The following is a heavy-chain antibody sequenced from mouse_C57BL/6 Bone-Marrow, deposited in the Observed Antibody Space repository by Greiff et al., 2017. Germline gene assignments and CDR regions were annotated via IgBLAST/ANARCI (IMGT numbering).Heavy chain of an antibody. CDR3: ARWLLLYWYFDV. CDR2: ILPNCSST. D-gene: IGHD2-3*01. V-gene: IGHV1-64*01. CDR1: GFTFTSYW. Sequence: QVQLQQPGAELVKPGASVKLSCKASGFTFTSYWMHWVMQRPGQGLEWIGMILPNCSSTNYHEKFKYKATLTVDKSANTAYMQLSSLTSEDSAVYYCARWLLLYWYFDVWGTGTTVTVAS. J-gene: IGHJ1*03.